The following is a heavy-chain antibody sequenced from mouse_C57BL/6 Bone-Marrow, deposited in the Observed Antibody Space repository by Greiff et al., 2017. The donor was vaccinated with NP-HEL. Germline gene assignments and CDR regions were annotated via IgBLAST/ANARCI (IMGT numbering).Heavy chain of an antibody. J-gene: IGHJ4*01. CDR1: GFSLTSYG. V-gene: IGHV2-2*01. CDR3: ARDYDDGYYYAMDY. Sequence: VKLMESGPGLVQPSQSLSITCTVSGFSLTSYGVHWVRQSPGKGLEWLGVIWSGGSTDYNAAFISRLSISKDNSKSQVFFKMNSLQADDTAIYYCARDYDDGYYYAMDYWGQGTSVTVSS. CDR2: IWSGGST. D-gene: IGHD2-4*01.